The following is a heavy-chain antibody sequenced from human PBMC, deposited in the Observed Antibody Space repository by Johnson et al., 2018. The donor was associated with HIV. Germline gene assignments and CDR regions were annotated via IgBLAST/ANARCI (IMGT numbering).Heavy chain of an antibody. CDR1: GFSVSSNY. CDR3: ARDFSVRAFDI. J-gene: IGHJ3*02. D-gene: IGHD3-10*01. CDR2: FYSGGST. V-gene: IGHV3-53*01. Sequence: VQLVESGGGLIQPGGSLRLSCAASGFSVSSNYMSWVRQAPGKGLEWVSVFYSGGSTYYADSVKGRFTISRDNSKNTLYLQMNSLRAEDTAVYYCARDFSVRAFDIWGQGTMVTVSS.